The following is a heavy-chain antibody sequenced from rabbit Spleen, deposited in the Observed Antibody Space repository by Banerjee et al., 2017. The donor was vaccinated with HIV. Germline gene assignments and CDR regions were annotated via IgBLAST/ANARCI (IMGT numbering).Heavy chain of an antibody. J-gene: IGHJ4*01. V-gene: IGHV1S45*01. Sequence: QEQLVESGGGLVQPEGSLALTCTASGFDFSSSYWMCWVRQAPGKRPEWIGCIYIGSSGSPYYASWAKGRFTISKTSSTTVDLKMTSLTVADTATYFCARGSYVGNGYKLWGPGTLVTVS. CDR2: IYIGSSGSP. D-gene: IGHD8-1*01. CDR3: ARGSYVGNGYKL. CDR1: GFDFSSSYW.